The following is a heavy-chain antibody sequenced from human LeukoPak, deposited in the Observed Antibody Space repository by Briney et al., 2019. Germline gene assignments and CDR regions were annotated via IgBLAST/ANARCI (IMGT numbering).Heavy chain of an antibody. J-gene: IGHJ4*02. Sequence: PSETLSLTCTVSGGSISSSSYYWGWIRQPPGKGLEWIGYIYYSGSTNYNPSLKSRVTISVDTSKNQFSLKLSSVTAADTAVYYCARVWEQLGFDYWGQGTLVTVSS. CDR3: ARVWEQLGFDY. V-gene: IGHV4-61*05. D-gene: IGHD6-6*01. CDR2: IYYSGST. CDR1: GGSISSSSYY.